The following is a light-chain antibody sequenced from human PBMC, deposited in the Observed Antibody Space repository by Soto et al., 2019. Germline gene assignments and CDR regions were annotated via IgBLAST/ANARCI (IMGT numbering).Light chain of an antibody. CDR2: GVS. CDR1: SSDVGSYNL. CDR3: CSYAGTRV. Sequence: QSALTQPASVSGSPGQSITISCTGTSSDVGSYNLVSWYQQHPGKAPKLMIYGVSKRPSGVSNRFSGSKSGNTASLTISGLQAEDEADYYCCSYAGTRVFGTGTKLTVL. J-gene: IGLJ1*01. V-gene: IGLV2-23*02.